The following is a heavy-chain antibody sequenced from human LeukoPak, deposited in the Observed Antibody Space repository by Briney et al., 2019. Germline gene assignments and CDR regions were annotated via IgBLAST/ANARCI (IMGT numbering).Heavy chain of an antibody. CDR1: AYTFTSYY. Sequence: ASVKVSCKASAYTFTSYYMHWVRQAPGQGLEWMGIINPSAGSTSYAQKFQGRVTMTRDTSISTAYTELSRLRSDDTAVYYCARSRGDIVVVPAAINWFDPWGQGTLVTVSS. V-gene: IGHV1-46*01. J-gene: IGHJ5*02. D-gene: IGHD2-2*01. CDR3: ARSRGDIVVVPAAINWFDP. CDR2: INPSAGST.